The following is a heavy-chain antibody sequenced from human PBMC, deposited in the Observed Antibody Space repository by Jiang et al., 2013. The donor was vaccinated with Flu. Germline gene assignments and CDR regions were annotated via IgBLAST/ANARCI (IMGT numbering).Heavy chain of an antibody. D-gene: IGHD2-15*01. Sequence: TGYYMHWVRQAPGQGLEWMGWINPNSGGTNYARKFQGRVTMTRDTSISTAYMELSRLRSDDTAVYYCARVTPRPGWTDAFDIWGQGTMVTVSS. CDR3: ARVTPRPGWTDAFDI. V-gene: IGHV1-2*02. CDR1: TGYY. CDR2: INPNSGGT. J-gene: IGHJ3*02.